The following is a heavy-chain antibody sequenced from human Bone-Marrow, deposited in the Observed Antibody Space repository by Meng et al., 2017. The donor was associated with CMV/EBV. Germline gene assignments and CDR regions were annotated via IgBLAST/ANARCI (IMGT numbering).Heavy chain of an antibody. CDR1: GFTVSSNY. J-gene: IGHJ6*02. Sequence: GGSLRLSCAASGFTVSSNYMSWVRQAPGKGLEWVSVIYSGGSTYYADAVKGRFTISRDNSKNTLYLQMNSLRAEDTAVYYCASPYCSSTNCYTDYYYGMDVWGQGTTVTGSS. D-gene: IGHD2-2*02. CDR3: ASPYCSSTNCYTDYYYGMDV. CDR2: IYSGGST. V-gene: IGHV3-53*01.